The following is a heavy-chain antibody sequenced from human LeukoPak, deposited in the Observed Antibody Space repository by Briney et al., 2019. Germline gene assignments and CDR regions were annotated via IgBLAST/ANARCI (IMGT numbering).Heavy chain of an antibody. CDR3: ARAGYCSGGSCPKNRDNWFDP. J-gene: IGHJ5*02. CDR2: IYYSGST. D-gene: IGHD2-15*01. CDR1: GGSISSGGYY. V-gene: IGHV4-31*03. Sequence: PQTLSLTCTVSGGSISSGGYYWSWIRQHPGKGLEWIGYIYYSGSTYYNPSLKSRVTISVDTSKNQFSLKLSSVTAADTAVYYCARAGYCSGGSCPKNRDNWFDPWGQGTLVTVSS.